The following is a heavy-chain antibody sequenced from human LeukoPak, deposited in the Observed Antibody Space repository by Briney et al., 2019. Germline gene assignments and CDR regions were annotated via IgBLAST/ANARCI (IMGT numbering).Heavy chain of an antibody. CDR2: IYYSGST. V-gene: IGHV4-31*03. J-gene: IGHJ4*02. CDR3: AREVRYYDSSGYFDY. CDR1: GGSISSGGYY. D-gene: IGHD3-22*01. Sequence: PSQTLSLTCTVSGGSISSGGYYWSWIRQHPGKGLEWIGYIYYSGSTYYNPSLKSRVTISVDTSKNQFSLKLSSVTAADTAVYYCAREVRYYDSSGYFDYWGQGTLVTVSS.